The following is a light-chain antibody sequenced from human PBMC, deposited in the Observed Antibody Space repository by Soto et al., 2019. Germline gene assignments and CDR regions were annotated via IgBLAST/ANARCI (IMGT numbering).Light chain of an antibody. CDR3: QQGTDWPPGT. V-gene: IGKV3D-20*02. Sequence: EIVLTQSPGTLSLSPVERATLSCRASQSVSSSYLAWYQQKPGQAPRLLIYDASNRATGIPDRFRGSGSGTDFTLTISSLEPEDFALYYCQQGTDWPPGTFGQGTKVDIK. CDR1: QSVSSSY. J-gene: IGKJ1*01. CDR2: DAS.